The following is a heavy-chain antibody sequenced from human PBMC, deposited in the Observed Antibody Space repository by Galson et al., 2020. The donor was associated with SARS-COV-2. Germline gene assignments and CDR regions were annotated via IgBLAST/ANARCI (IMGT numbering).Heavy chain of an antibody. CDR1: GGTFSSYA. CDR2: IIPIFGTA. CDR3: ARSSSGYYPYYYYYYMDV. J-gene: IGHJ6*03. Sequence: ASVKVSCKASGGTFSSYAISWVRQAPGQGLEWMGGIIPIFGTANYAQKFQGRVTITTDESTSTAYMELSSLRSEDTAVYYCARSSSGYYPYYYYYYMDVWGKGTTVTVSS. D-gene: IGHD3-3*01. V-gene: IGHV1-69*05.